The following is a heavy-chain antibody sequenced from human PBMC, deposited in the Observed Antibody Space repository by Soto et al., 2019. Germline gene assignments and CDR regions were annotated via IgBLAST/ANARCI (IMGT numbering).Heavy chain of an antibody. CDR2: ISAYNGNT. CDR1: GYTFTSYG. V-gene: IGHV1-18*01. CDR3: ARDPPTSITIFGVVIIPGYMDV. D-gene: IGHD3-3*01. Sequence: GASVKVSCKASGYTFTSYGISWVRQAPGQGLEWMGWISAYNGNTNYAQKLQGRVTMTTDTSTSTAYMEPRSLRSDDTAVYYCARDPPTSITIFGVVIIPGYMDVWGKGTTVTVSS. J-gene: IGHJ6*03.